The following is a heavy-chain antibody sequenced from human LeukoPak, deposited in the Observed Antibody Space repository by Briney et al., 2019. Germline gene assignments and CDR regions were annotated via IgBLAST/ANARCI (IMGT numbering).Heavy chain of an antibody. D-gene: IGHD3-22*01. J-gene: IGHJ4*02. CDR1: GFTFSSYT. CDR3: AKGSYYDSSGSFYFDY. V-gene: IGHV3-23*01. CDR2: ITTSDGNT. Sequence: GGSLRLSCAASGFTFSSYTMSWVRQAPGKGLEWVSTITTSDGNTYYADSVKGRFTISRDNSKNTLYVQVNSLGTEDTAAYYCAKGSYYDSSGSFYFDYWGQGTLVTVSS.